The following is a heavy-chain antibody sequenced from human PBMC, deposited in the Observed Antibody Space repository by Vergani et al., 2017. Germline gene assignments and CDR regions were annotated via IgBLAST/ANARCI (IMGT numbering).Heavy chain of an antibody. CDR2: ISYDGSNK. J-gene: IGHJ1*01. CDR3: ARDLSDSPAEXFQH. V-gene: IGHV3-30*04. Sequence: QVQLVESGGGVVQPGRSLRLSCAASGFTFSSYPMHWVRQAPGKGLEWVAVISYDGSNKYYADSVKGRFTISRDNSKNTLYLQMNSLRAEDTAVYYCARDLSDSPAEXFQHWGQGTQVTVSS. D-gene: IGHD2-21*02. CDR1: GFTFSSYP.